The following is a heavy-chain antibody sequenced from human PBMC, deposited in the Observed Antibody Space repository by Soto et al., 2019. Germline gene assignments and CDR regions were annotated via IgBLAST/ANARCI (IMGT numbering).Heavy chain of an antibody. D-gene: IGHD5-12*01. Sequence: GGSLRLSCAASGFTFSSYAMSWVRQAPGKGLEWVSAISGSGGSTYYADSVKGRFTISRDNSKNTLYLQMNSLRAEDTAVYYCANGVFFYDSGYDSGAFDIWGQGTMVTVSS. V-gene: IGHV3-23*01. J-gene: IGHJ3*02. CDR1: GFTFSSYA. CDR3: ANGVFFYDSGYDSGAFDI. CDR2: ISGSGGST.